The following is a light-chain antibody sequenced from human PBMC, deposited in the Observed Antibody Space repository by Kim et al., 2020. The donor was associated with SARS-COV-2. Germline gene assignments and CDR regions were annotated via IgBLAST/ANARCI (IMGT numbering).Light chain of an antibody. CDR3: SSYTSSSTYV. CDR1: SSDVGGYNY. Sequence: QSALTQPASVSGSPGQSITISCTGTSSDVGGYNYVSWYQQHPGKAPKLMIYDVSNRPSGFSNRFSGSKSGNTASLTISGLQAEDEADYYCSSYTSSSTYVFVTGTKITVL. V-gene: IGLV2-14*03. J-gene: IGLJ1*01. CDR2: DVS.